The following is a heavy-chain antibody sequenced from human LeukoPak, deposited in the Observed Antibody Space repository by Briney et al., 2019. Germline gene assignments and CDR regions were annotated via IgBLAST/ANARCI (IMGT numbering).Heavy chain of an antibody. CDR2: ISDSGGST. CDR1: GFTFANYA. CDR3: AKGNYYGSGSYYTVASSPVY. V-gene: IGHV3-23*01. Sequence: SGGSLRLSCAASGFTFANYAMTWVRQAPGKGQEWVSAISDSGGSTYYADSVKGRIPISRDNSTNTLYLQMSSLRAEATAIYYCAKGNYYGSGSYYTVASSPVYWGQGTLVTVSS. D-gene: IGHD3-10*01. J-gene: IGHJ4*02.